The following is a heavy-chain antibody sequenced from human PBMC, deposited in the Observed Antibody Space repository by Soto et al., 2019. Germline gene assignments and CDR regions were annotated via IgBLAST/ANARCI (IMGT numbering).Heavy chain of an antibody. CDR2: IKSKNDGGTT. CDR3: SFGGVVNDIYYYYGMDV. Sequence: PGGSLRLSCAASGFTFSNAWMNWVRQAPGKGQKRVGRIKSKNDGGTTGYAAHVKGRFTISRDDSKNTLYLQMNSLKTEDTVLYYCSFGGVVNDIYYYYGMDVLCQGTTVTV. CDR1: GFTFSNAW. J-gene: IGHJ6*02. D-gene: IGHD3-3*01. V-gene: IGHV3-15*07.